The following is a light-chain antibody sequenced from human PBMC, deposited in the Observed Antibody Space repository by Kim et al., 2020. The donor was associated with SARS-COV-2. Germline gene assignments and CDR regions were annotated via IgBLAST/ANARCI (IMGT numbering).Light chain of an antibody. V-gene: IGLV1-40*01. CDR2: GNS. CDR3: QSYDSSLSGSVV. CDR1: SSNIGAGDD. J-gene: IGLJ2*01. Sequence: QSVLTQPPSVSGAPGQRVTISCTGSSSNIGAGDDVYWYQQLPGTAPKLLIYGNSNRPSGVPDRFSGSESGTSASLSITGLQAEDEADYYCQSYDSSLSGSVVFGGGTKVTVL.